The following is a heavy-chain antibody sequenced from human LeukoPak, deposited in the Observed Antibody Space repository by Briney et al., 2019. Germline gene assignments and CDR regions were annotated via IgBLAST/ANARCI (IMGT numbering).Heavy chain of an antibody. CDR3: AKDPNKYSSGWYGLDY. CDR2: IHYDSSTE. CDR1: GFAFSSYG. V-gene: IGHV3-30*02. D-gene: IGHD6-19*01. J-gene: IGHJ4*02. Sequence: HPGGSLRLSCAASGFAFSSYGMHWVRQAPGKGLEWVAYIHYDSSTEDYADPVKGRFTISRDNSKNTLYLQMNSLRAEDTAVYYCAKDPNKYSSGWYGLDYWGQGTLVTVSS.